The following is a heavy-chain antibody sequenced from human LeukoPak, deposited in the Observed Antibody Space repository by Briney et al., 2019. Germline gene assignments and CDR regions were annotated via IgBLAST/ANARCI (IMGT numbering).Heavy chain of an antibody. Sequence: SETLSLTCTVSGGSISSYYWSWIRQPPGKGLEWIGYIYYSGSTNYNPSLKSRVTISVDTSKNQFSLKLSSVTAADTAVYYCARMDYDYVWGSDRSQAFDPWGQGTLVTVSS. J-gene: IGHJ5*02. CDR1: GGSISSYY. CDR2: IYYSGST. D-gene: IGHD3-16*02. CDR3: ARMDYDYVWGSDRSQAFDP. V-gene: IGHV4-59*01.